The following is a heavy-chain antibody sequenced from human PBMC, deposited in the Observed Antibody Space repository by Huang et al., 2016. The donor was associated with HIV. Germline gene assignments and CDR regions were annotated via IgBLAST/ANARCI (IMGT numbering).Heavy chain of an antibody. V-gene: IGHV4-34*01. CDR2: INHSEST. CDR3: ARGQGGYYYYYMDV. J-gene: IGHJ6*03. CDR1: GGSFSGYY. Sequence: QVQLQQWGAGLLRPSETLSLTCAVYGGSFSGYYGTWIRQPPGKGREWSGEINHSESTNYNPSLKSRVTMSVDTSRNQFSLTLTSVTAADTAVYYCARGQGGYYYYYMDVWGKGTTVTVSS.